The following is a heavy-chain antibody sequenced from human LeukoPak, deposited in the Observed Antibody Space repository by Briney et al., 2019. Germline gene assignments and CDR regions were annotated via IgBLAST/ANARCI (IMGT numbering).Heavy chain of an antibody. CDR3: ARVSTTVAGSDYLDY. V-gene: IGHV3-72*01. D-gene: IGHD6-19*01. CDR1: GFTFSDHF. Sequence: PGGSLRLSCAPSGFTFSDHFMDWVRQAAGKGREGVGRVRKRPNSYTTEYAASVQGRFAISRDDSKNSLYLQMNSLKTEDTAVYYCARVSTTVAGSDYLDYWGQGTQVTISS. CDR2: VRKRPNSYTT. J-gene: IGHJ4*02.